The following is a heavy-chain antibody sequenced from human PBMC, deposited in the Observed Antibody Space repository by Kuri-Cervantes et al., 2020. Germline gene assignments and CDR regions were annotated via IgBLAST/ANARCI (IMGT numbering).Heavy chain of an antibody. V-gene: IGHV6-1*01. Sequence: SCAISGYSVPSNSAALNRIRQSPSRGLEWMGKTYYRYKWYNDYAVSVKSRITIHPDTYKNQLSLQLNSVTPEDTAVYYCARHFWRGSGGFDPWGQGTLVTVSS. J-gene: IGHJ5*02. CDR1: GYSVPSNSAA. CDR3: ARHFWRGSGGFDP. CDR2: TYYRYKWYN. D-gene: IGHD3-3*02.